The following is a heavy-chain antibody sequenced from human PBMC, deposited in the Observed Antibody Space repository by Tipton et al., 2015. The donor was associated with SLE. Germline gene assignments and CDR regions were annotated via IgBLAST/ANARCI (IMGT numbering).Heavy chain of an antibody. J-gene: IGHJ3*02. V-gene: IGHV1-2*06. CDR1: GYTFTSYG. CDR2: INPNSGGK. D-gene: IGHD3-3*01. Sequence: QVQLVQSGAEVKKPGASVKVSCKASGYTFTSYGISWVRQAPGQGLEWMGRINPNSGGKKYAQKFQGRVTMTRDTSISTGYMELSDLRSDDTAVYYCARGPPITIFGVVINDALDIWGQGTMVTVSS. CDR3: ARGPPITIFGVVINDALDI.